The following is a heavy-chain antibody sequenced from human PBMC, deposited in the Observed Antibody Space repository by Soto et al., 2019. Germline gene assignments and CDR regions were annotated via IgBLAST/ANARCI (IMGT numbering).Heavy chain of an antibody. Sequence: SEPLSLTCAVSGGSIISADSYWFWIRKHPGKGLEWIGYMAYSGDTYYNPSLRSPATISANASGNKFYLTLRSVTAADTAVYFCARDLERPAIPPWGQGPSVTVS. CDR3: ARDLERPAIPP. CDR2: MAYSGDT. CDR1: GGSIISADSY. V-gene: IGHV4-31*11. J-gene: IGHJ5*02. D-gene: IGHD3-3*01.